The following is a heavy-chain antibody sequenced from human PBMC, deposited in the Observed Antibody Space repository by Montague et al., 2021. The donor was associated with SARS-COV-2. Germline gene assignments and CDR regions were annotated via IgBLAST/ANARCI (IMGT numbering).Heavy chain of an antibody. J-gene: IGHJ4*02. CDR3: ARGYQLRFLEWSSRQSTFDY. Sequence: SETLSLTCAVYGGSFSGYYWSWIRQPPGKGLEWIGEINHSGSTSYNPSLKSRVTISVDTSKNQFSLKLSSVTAADTAVYYCARGYQLRFLEWSSRQSTFDYWGQGTLVTASS. D-gene: IGHD3-3*01. V-gene: IGHV4-34*01. CDR1: GGSFSGYY. CDR2: INHSGST.